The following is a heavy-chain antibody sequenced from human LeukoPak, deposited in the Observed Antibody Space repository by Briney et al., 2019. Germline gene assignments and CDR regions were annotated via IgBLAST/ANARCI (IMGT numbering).Heavy chain of an antibody. CDR1: GVTFSGYA. CDR2: ISSTTGNT. D-gene: IGHD2-21*01. Sequence: GGSLRLSCSASGVTFSGYAIDSVRQAPGKGLEWVSGISSTTGNTYYADSVKGRFTISRDNSKNTLYLQMTSLRAEDSAVYYCATDVVLNGGDFVYWGQGTLVTVSS. J-gene: IGHJ4*02. CDR3: ATDVVLNGGDFVY. V-gene: IGHV3-23*01.